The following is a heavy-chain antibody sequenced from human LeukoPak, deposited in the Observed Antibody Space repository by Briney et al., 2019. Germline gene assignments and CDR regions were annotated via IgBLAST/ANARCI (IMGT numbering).Heavy chain of an antibody. J-gene: IGHJ3*02. D-gene: IGHD1-14*01. V-gene: IGHV1-69*13. Sequence: GASVKVSCKASGGTFSSYAISWVRQAPGQGLEWMGGIIPIFGTANYAQKFQGRVTITADESTSTAYMELSSLRSEDTAVYYCARGGGAKINPGVFDIGGKGKMVPVFS. CDR2: IIPIFGTA. CDR1: GGTFSSYA. CDR3: ARGGGAKINPGVFDI.